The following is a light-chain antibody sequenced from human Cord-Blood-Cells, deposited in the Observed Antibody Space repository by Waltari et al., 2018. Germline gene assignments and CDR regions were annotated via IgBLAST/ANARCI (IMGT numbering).Light chain of an antibody. Sequence: DIQMTQSPSSLSASVVHRVTITSRASQSISSYLNWYQQKPGKAPKLLIYAASSLQSGVPSRFSGSGSGTDVTLTISSLQPEDFATYDCQQSYSTPITFGQGTRLEIK. CDR3: QQSYSTPIT. V-gene: IGKV1-39*01. CDR1: QSISSY. CDR2: AAS. J-gene: IGKJ5*01.